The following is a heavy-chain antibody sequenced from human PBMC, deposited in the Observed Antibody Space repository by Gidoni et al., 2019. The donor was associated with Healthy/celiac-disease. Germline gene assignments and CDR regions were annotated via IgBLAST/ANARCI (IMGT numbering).Heavy chain of an antibody. D-gene: IGHD3-10*01. Sequence: QVQLVESGGGVVQPGRSLRLSCAASGFTFSSYGMHWVRQAPGKGLEWVAVIAYDGSNKYYADSVKGRFTISRDNSKNTLYLQMNSLRAEDTAVYYCAKVRGGGSGLDYWGQGTLVTVSS. CDR2: IAYDGSNK. CDR3: AKVRGGGSGLDY. CDR1: GFTFSSYG. J-gene: IGHJ4*02. V-gene: IGHV3-30*18.